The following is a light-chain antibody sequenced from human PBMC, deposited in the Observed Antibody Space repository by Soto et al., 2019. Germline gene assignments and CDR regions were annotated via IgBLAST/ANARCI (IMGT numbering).Light chain of an antibody. V-gene: IGKV4-1*01. CDR3: HQYNSAPQT. Sequence: DIVMTQSPDSLAVSLGERATINCKSSQSVLYSPNNKNYLAWYQQTPGQPPKLLVYWASTREAGVPDRFSGSGSGTDFTLTISRLQAEDAAVYYYHQYNSAPQTFGQGTKVEIK. J-gene: IGKJ1*01. CDR1: QSVLYSPNNKNY. CDR2: WAS.